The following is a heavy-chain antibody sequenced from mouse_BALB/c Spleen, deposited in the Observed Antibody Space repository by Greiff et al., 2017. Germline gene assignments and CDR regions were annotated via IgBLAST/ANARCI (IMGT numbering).Heavy chain of an antibody. D-gene: IGHD2-2*01. CDR1: GFTFSDYY. Sequence: EVHLVESGGGLVKPGGSLKLSCAASGFTFSDYYMYWVRQTPEKRLEWVATISDGGSYTYYPDSVKGRFTISRDNAKNNLYLQMSSLKSEDTAMYYCARYIYCGYDGNFDYWGQGTTLTVSS. J-gene: IGHJ2*01. CDR3: ARYIYCGYDGNFDY. CDR2: ISDGGSYT. V-gene: IGHV5-4*02.